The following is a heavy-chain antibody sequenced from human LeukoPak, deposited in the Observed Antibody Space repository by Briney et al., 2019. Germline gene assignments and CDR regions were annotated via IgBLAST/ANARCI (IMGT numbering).Heavy chain of an antibody. CDR2: ISSSGADI. CDR3: ARDGDNTGP. D-gene: IGHD2-8*02. J-gene: IGHJ5*02. CDR1: GFTFSDFY. Sequence: GGSLRLSCVLAGFTFSDFYMSWIRKAPGKVLEWLSYISSSGADIYYADSVKGRFTISRDNAKNSLYLQMDSLRAEDTAMYYCARDGDNTGPWGQGTLVTVSS. V-gene: IGHV3-11*04.